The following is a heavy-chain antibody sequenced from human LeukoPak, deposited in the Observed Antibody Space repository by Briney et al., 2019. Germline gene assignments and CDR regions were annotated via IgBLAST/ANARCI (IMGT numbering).Heavy chain of an antibody. J-gene: IGHJ4*02. D-gene: IGHD3-10*01. V-gene: IGHV3-30*18. CDR2: ISYDGSNT. Sequence: GGSLRLSCAASGFTFRSYAMSWVRQAPGKGLEWVAVISYDGSNTYYADSVKGRFTIYRDNSKNMLYLQMNSLRAEDTAVYYCAKPYYYGSRSYMDYWGQGTLVTVSS. CDR3: AKPYYYGSRSYMDY. CDR1: GFTFRSYA.